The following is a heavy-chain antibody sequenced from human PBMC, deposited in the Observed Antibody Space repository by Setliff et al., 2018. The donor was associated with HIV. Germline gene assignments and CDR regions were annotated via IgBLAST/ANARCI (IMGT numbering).Heavy chain of an antibody. J-gene: IGHJ4*01. CDR3: ARDPHYFDTSGHYSWFYFDY. D-gene: IGHD3-22*01. CDR2: ISSSGST. V-gene: IGHV4-39*07. Sequence: PSETLSLTCTVSGGSMTSSNYYWGWIRQSPGRGLEWIGSISSSGSTTYHPSLRSRVTVSAATSKNQFSLKLTSVTAADTAVYFCARDPHYFDTSGHYSWFYFDYWGHGTLVTVSS. CDR1: GGSMTSSNYY.